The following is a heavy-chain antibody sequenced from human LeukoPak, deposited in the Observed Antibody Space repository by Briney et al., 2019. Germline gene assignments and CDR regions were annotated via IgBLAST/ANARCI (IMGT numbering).Heavy chain of an antibody. J-gene: IGHJ4*02. CDR3: ARLYYDFWSGYYLPQYFDY. D-gene: IGHD3-3*01. CDR1: GGSISSGDDY. V-gene: IGHV4-31*03. CDR2: IYYSGST. Sequence: PSETLSLTCTVSGGSISSGDDYWSWIRQHPGKGLEWIGYIYYSGSTYYNPSLKSRVTISVDTSKNQFSLKLSSVTAADTAVYYCARLYYDFWSGYYLPQYFDYWGQGTLVTVSS.